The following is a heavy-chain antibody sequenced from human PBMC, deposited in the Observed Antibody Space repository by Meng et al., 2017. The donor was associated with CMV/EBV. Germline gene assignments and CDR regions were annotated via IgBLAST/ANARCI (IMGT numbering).Heavy chain of an antibody. D-gene: IGHD2-15*01. CDR2: IIPIFGTA. Sequence: QAEEALKNPGSSAKVSCKAYGGTFRILGSSWVRQAPEQGLEWMGWIIPIFGTANYAQKFQGRVTITADESTSTAYMELSSLRSEDTAVYYCARNQPSRGWSHEDYWGQGTLVTVSS. CDR1: GGTFRILG. CDR3: ARNQPSRGWSHEDY. V-gene: IGHV1-69*01. J-gene: IGHJ4*02.